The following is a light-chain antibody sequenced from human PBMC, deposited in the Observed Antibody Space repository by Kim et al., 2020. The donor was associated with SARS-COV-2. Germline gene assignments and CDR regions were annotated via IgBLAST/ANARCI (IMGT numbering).Light chain of an antibody. J-gene: IGKJ1*01. CDR1: QSVSSN. Sequence: EIVMTQSPATLSVSPGGRATISCRASQSVSSNLAWYQQKPGQAPRLLINTASTRDTGIPARFSGSGSGTEFTLTISSLQSEDSAVYYCQQYNNWQWTFGQGTKVEIK. V-gene: IGKV3-15*01. CDR2: TAS. CDR3: QQYNNWQWT.